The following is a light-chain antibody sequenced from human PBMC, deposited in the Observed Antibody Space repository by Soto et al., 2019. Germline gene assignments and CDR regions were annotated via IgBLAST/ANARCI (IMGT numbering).Light chain of an antibody. CDR3: QQYGSSLFS. CDR1: QSVSSN. V-gene: IGKV3-20*01. CDR2: AAS. Sequence: EMVMTQSPATLSVSPWERATLSCRASQSVSSNLAWYQQKPGQAPRLLIYAASSRATGIPDRFSGSGSGTDFTLTISRLEPEDFAVYYCQQYGSSLFSFGPGTKVDIK. J-gene: IGKJ3*01.